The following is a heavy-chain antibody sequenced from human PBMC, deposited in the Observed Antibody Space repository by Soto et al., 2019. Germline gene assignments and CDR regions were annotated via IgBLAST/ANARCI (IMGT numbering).Heavy chain of an antibody. CDR1: GGSIDGYS. D-gene: IGHD5-12*01. Sequence: PSETLSLTCAVSGGSIDGYSWSWIRLPPGKGLEWIGYIHHSGSTDYNPSLRTRVTMSVDRSKNQFPLKLTSVTAADTAMYYCARRGDSGYEYFDYWGQGTQVTVSS. V-gene: IGHV4-30-2*01. J-gene: IGHJ4*02. CDR3: ARRGDSGYEYFDY. CDR2: IHHSGST.